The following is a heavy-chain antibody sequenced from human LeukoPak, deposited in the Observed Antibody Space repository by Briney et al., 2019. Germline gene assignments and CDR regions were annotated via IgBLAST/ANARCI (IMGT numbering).Heavy chain of an antibody. CDR1: GDSVSSNSAA. J-gene: IGHJ5*02. V-gene: IGHV6-1*01. CDR2: TYYRSKWYN. D-gene: IGHD6-19*01. Sequence: SQTLSLTRAISGDSVSSNSAAWNWIRQSPSRGLEWLGRTYYRSKWYNDYAVSVKSRITINPDTSKNQFSLQLNSVTPEDTAVYYCARDIAVAGTLDNWFDPWGQGTLVTVSS. CDR3: ARDIAVAGTLDNWFDP.